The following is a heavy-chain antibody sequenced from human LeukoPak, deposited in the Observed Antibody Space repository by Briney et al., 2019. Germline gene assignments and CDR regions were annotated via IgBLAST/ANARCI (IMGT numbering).Heavy chain of an antibody. V-gene: IGHV4-39*01. CDR2: IYYSGNT. J-gene: IGHJ4*02. CDR1: GVSISSSNSY. CDR3: ARQTGSGLFILP. D-gene: IGHD3/OR15-3a*01. Sequence: ETLSLTCTVSGVSISSSNSYWGWIRQPPGKGLEWIGSIYYSGNTYYNASLKSQVSISIDTSKNQFSLRLTSVTAADTAVYYCARQTGSGLFILPGGQGTLVTVSS.